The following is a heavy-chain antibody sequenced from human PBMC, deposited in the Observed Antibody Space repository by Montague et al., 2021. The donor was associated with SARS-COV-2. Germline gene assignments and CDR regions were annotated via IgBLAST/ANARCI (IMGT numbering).Heavy chain of an antibody. J-gene: IGHJ6*02. CDR3: ARQPTRGITIFGVVTDYGMDV. V-gene: IGHV4-39*01. D-gene: IGHD3-3*01. CDR1: GGSISTSNYY. Sequence: SETLSLTCSVSGGSISTSNYYWGWIRQPPGKGLEWIGSVYYSGSTYYNPPLKSRVTVSVDTSKNQFSLKISSVTAADTAVYYCARQPTRGITIFGVVTDYGMDVWGQGTTVTVSS. CDR2: VYYSGST.